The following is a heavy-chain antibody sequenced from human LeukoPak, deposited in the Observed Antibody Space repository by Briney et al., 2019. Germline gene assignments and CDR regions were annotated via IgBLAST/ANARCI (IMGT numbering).Heavy chain of an antibody. CDR1: GFTFSYYE. Sequence: GGSLRLSCAASGFTFSYYEMTWVRQAPGKGLEWVSYIGRSGTTLFYADSVKGRFTISRDNSKNTLYLQMNSLRAEDTAVYYCAKGNWNDDWGQGTPVTVSS. J-gene: IGHJ5*02. V-gene: IGHV3-48*03. CDR2: IGRSGTTL. CDR3: AKGNWNDD.